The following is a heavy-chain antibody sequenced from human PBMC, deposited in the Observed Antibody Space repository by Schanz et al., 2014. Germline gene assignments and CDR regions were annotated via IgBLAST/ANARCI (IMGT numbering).Heavy chain of an antibody. CDR2: IGSSSSRI. D-gene: IGHD1-26*01. CDR1: GFTFSDYY. V-gene: IGHV3-11*04. Sequence: QVQLVESGGGLVKPGGSLRLSCAASGFTFSDYYINWIRQAPGKGLEWLSYIGSSSSRIDHADSVKGRFTISRDNAKNSLYLQMNSLRAEDTAVYYCARSRSGFYFDYWGQGTLVTVSS. J-gene: IGHJ4*02. CDR3: ARSRSGFYFDY.